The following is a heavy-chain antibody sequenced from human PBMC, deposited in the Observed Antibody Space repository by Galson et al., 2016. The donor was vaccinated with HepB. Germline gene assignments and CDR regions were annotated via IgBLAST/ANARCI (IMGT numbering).Heavy chain of an antibody. Sequence: SETLSLTCTVSGGSIGSFYWSWIRQPPGMRMEWIGHIYYTGGTDYSPSLRSRVSMSVDESRNQISLKLKSLTAADTAVYFCARHFGRRNWFDPGGQGTLVIVSS. CDR3: ARHFGRRNWFDP. J-gene: IGHJ5*02. D-gene: IGHD3-10*01. CDR1: GGSIGSFY. CDR2: IYYTGGT. V-gene: IGHV4-59*08.